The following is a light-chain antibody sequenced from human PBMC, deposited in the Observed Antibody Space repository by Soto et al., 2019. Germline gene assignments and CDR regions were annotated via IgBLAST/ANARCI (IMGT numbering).Light chain of an antibody. CDR1: QSVSSNY. V-gene: IGKV3-20*01. J-gene: IGKJ1*01. CDR3: QQYGRSPLT. Sequence: EVVLTQSPGTLSLSPGERATLSCRASQSVSSNYLAWYQQKPGQAPRLLIYAASSRATGIPDRFSGSGSGTDFTLTMTRLEPEDFAVYYCQQYGRSPLTFGQGTKVEIK. CDR2: AAS.